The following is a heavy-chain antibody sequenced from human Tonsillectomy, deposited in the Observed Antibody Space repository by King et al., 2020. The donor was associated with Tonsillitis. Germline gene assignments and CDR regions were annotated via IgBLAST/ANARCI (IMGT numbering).Heavy chain of an antibody. CDR1: GGSLSGYY. J-gene: IGHJ1*01. Sequence: VQLQQWGAGLLKPSETLSLSCAVYGGSLSGYYWSWIRQPPGKGLEWIGEINHSGSTNYNPSLKSRVTVSVDTSKSQFSLKVRSVTAADTAVYYCARGANSSWYDPKFFQLWGQGTLVTVSS. CDR3: ARGANSSWYDPKFFQL. CDR2: INHSGST. V-gene: IGHV4-34*01. D-gene: IGHD6-13*01.